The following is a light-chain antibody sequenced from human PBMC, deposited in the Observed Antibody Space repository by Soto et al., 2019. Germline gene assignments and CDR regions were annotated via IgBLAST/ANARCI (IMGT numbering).Light chain of an antibody. Sequence: EIAFTKCPSTLSLSPGARATLSCSASQSVSSSYLAWYQQKPGQAPRLLIYGASSRATGVPDRFSGSESETDFTLTISRLEPDDSAVYYCQQYGSSPRTFGPGTKVDIK. CDR2: GAS. J-gene: IGKJ1*01. CDR3: QQYGSSPRT. V-gene: IGKV3-20*01. CDR1: QSVSSSY.